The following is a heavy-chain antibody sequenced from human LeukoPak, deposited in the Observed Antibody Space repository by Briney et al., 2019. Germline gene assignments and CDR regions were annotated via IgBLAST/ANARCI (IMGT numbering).Heavy chain of an antibody. CDR2: VGAGGRRT. CDR3: AKGLDYYGSCSYDH. Sequence: GGPLRLSCTASGYTFSSYHMTWLRQAPGKGLAWVSTVGAGGRRTYYAHSVRGRFTIPRDNSKNTLYLQKNTLRAEDTAVYYCAKGLDYYGSCSYDHWGQGTLVTVSS. D-gene: IGHD3-10*01. CDR1: GYTFSSYH. V-gene: IGHV3-23*01. J-gene: IGHJ4*02.